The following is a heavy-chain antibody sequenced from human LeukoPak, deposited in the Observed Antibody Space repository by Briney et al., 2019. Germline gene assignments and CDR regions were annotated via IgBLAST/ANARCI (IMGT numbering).Heavy chain of an antibody. Sequence: SETLSLTCTVSGGSISSSSYYWGWIRQPPGKGLEWIGSIYYSGSTYYNPSLKSRVTISVDTSKNQFSLKLSSVTAADTAVYYCARDFWGGDRGPDNPRIDYWGQGTLVTVSS. CDR1: GGSISSSSYY. D-gene: IGHD3-10*01. CDR3: ARDFWGGDRGPDNPRIDY. CDR2: IYYSGST. J-gene: IGHJ4*02. V-gene: IGHV4-39*07.